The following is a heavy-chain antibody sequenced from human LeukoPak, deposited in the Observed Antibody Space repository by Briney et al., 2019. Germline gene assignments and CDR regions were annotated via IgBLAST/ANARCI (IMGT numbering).Heavy chain of an antibody. CDR3: ARDRANIVVVSASEY. D-gene: IGHD2-21*01. Sequence: GGSLRLSCAVSGFTFSNNAMSWVRQAPGKGLEWVSSITSSGTYIYYADSVKGRFTISRDNAKNSLYLQMNSLRAEDTAVYYCARDRANIVVVSASEYWGQGTLVTVSS. CDR1: GFTFSNNA. V-gene: IGHV3-21*01. J-gene: IGHJ4*02. CDR2: ITSSGTYI.